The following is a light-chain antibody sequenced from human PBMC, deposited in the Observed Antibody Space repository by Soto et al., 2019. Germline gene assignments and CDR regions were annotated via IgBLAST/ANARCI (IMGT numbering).Light chain of an antibody. J-gene: IGKJ4*01. V-gene: IGKV3-15*01. CDR1: QSVSSN. CDR3: QQYHNWPLT. CDR2: GAS. Sequence: EIVMTHSPATLSVFPWERATLSCRASQSVSSNLAWYQQKPGQAPRLLIYGASTRATGIPARFSGSGSGTEFTLTISSLQSEDFAVYYCQQYHNWPLTLGGGTKVDIK.